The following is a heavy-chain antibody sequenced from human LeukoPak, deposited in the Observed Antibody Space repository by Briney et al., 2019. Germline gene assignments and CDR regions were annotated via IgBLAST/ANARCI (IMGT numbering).Heavy chain of an antibody. J-gene: IGHJ5*02. D-gene: IGHD6-13*01. CDR1: GYTFTSYG. CDR3: ARDMVGLAADGNWFDP. CDR2: TSVYNSNT. V-gene: IGHV1-18*01. Sequence: GASVQVSCKASGYTFTSYGISWVRQAPGQGLEWMGWTSVYNSNTNYAQQFQGRVTLTTDISTSTAYMELRSLRSDDTAMYYCARDMVGLAADGNWFDPWGQGTLVAVSS.